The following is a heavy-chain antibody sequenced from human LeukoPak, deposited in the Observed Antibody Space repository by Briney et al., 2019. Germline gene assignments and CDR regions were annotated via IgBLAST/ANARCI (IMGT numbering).Heavy chain of an antibody. CDR1: GVTFTNYW. CDR2: VTGDGSGT. CDR3: ARNPHRGGSNTGVSADAFDI. Sequence: GGSLRLSCEASGVTFTNYWMHWVRQVPGKGLLWVARVTGDGSGTSYADSVKGRFTISRDNAKNTLYLQMNSLRAEDTAVYYCARNPHRGGSNTGVSADAFDIWGQGTMVTVSS. J-gene: IGHJ3*02. D-gene: IGHD3-16*01. V-gene: IGHV3-74*01.